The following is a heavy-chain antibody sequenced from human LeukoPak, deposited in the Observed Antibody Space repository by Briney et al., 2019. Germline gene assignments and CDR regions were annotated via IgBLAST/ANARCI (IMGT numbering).Heavy chain of an antibody. J-gene: IGHJ4*02. CDR3: ARHIAAAGRFDY. Sequence: NASETLSLTCTASGGSISSYYWSWIRQPPGKGLEWIGYIYYSGSTNYNPSLKSRVTISVDRSKSQFSLKVSSVTAADTAVYYCARHIAAAGRFDYWGQGTLVTVSS. CDR1: GGSISSYY. CDR2: IYYSGST. V-gene: IGHV4-59*08. D-gene: IGHD6-13*01.